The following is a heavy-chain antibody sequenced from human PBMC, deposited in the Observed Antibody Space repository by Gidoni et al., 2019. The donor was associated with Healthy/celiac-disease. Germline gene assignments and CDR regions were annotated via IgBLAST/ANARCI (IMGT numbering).Heavy chain of an antibody. J-gene: IGHJ4*02. CDR1: GGSVSSGSYY. Sequence: QVQLQESGPGLVTPSETLSLTCTVSGGSVSSGSYYWSWIRQPPGKGLEWIGYIYYSGSTNYNPSLKSRVTISVDTSKNQFSLKLSSVTAADTAVYYCARAQIANREDYWGQGTLVTVSS. V-gene: IGHV4-61*01. CDR3: ARAQIANREDY. CDR2: IYYSGST. D-gene: IGHD2-21*01.